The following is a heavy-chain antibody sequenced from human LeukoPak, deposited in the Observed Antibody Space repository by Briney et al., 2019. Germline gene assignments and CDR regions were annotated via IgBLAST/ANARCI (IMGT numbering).Heavy chain of an antibody. V-gene: IGHV1-8*03. CDR3: ARGLEVDWDNPSEAGDY. CDR1: GYTFTSYD. D-gene: IGHD1-1*01. CDR2: MNPNSGNT. J-gene: IGHJ4*02. Sequence: GASVKVSCKASGYTFTSYDINWVRQATGQGLEWMGWMNPNSGNTGYAQKFQGRVTITRNTSISTAYMELSSLRSEDTAVYYCARGLEVDWDNPSEAGDYWGQGTLVTVSS.